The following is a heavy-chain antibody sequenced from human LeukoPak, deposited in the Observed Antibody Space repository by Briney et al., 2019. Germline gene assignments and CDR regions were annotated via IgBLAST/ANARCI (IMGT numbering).Heavy chain of an antibody. V-gene: IGHV4-31*03. CDR3: ARALPHPEWGHDPYFDY. CDR2: IYYSGST. CDR1: GGSISGSSYY. Sequence: SETLSLTCTVSGGSISGSSYYWSWIRQHPGKGLEWIGYIYYSGSTYYNPSLKSRVTISVDTSKNQFSLKLSSVTAADTAVYYCARALPHPEWGHDPYFDYWGQGTLVTVSS. D-gene: IGHD1-26*01. J-gene: IGHJ4*02.